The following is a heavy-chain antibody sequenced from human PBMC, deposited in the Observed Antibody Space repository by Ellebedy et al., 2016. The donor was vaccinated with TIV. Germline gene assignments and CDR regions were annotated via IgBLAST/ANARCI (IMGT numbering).Heavy chain of an antibody. CDR3: ARGLAYSSSWPHNWFDP. CDR1: GGSISSSNW. J-gene: IGHJ5*02. V-gene: IGHV4-4*02. D-gene: IGHD6-13*01. Sequence: SETLSLTXAVSGGSISSSNWWSWVRQPPGKGLEWIGEIYHSGSTNYNPSLKSRVTISVDTSKNQFSLKLSSVTAADTAVYYCARGLAYSSSWPHNWFDPWGQGTLVTVSS. CDR2: IYHSGST.